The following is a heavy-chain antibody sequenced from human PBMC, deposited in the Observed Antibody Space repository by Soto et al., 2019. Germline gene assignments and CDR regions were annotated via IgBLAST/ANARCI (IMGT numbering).Heavy chain of an antibody. V-gene: IGHV3-74*01. CDR1: GFTFNDYW. CDR3: VRAAYGGNFVPGWYFDL. Sequence: PGGSLRLSCAASGFTFNDYWIHWGRHAPGEALVWVSRINHDGSSTTYADSVKGRFTISRDNAKNSLYLQMNSLRAEDTAIYYCVRAAYGGNFVPGWYFDLWGRGTLVTVSS. CDR2: INHDGSST. D-gene: IGHD4-17*01. J-gene: IGHJ2*01.